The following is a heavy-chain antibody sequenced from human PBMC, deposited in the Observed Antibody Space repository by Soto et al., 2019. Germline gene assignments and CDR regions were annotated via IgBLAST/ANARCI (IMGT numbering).Heavy chain of an antibody. J-gene: IGHJ6*02. CDR3: ARARTTVTDYYYYVMDV. CDR1: GYTFTSYY. D-gene: IGHD4-17*01. CDR2: INPSGGST. V-gene: IGHV1-46*01. Sequence: ASVKVSCKASGYTFTSYYMHWVRQAPGQGLEWMGIINPSGGSTTYAQKFQGRVTMTRDTSTSTAYMELRSLRSDDTAVYYCARARTTVTDYYYYVMDVWGQGTTVTVYS.